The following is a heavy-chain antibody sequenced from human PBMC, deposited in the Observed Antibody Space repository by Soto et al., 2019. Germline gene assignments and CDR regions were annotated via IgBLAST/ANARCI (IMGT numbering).Heavy chain of an antibody. CDR3: AKDRRGAATGFDY. CDR1: GFTFSSYA. CDR2: ISGSVGTT. J-gene: IGHJ4*02. V-gene: IGHV3-23*01. Sequence: EVQLLESGGGLVQPGGSLRLSCAASGFTFSSYAMSWVRQAPGKGLEWVSGISGSVGTTYYADSVKGRFTISRDNSNNKLYLQMNGLRAEDTAVYYCAKDRRGAATGFDYWGQGTPVTVSS. D-gene: IGHD1-26*01.